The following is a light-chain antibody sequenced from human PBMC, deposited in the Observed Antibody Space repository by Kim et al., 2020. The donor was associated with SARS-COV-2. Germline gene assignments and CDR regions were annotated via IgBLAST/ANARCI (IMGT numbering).Light chain of an antibody. CDR2: EVS. CDR1: QSLVYIDGNIY. V-gene: IGKV2-30*01. Sequence: PAAISVRSSQSLVYIDGNIYLNCFPQRPGQSPRRLIYEVSNRDSGVPDRFSGRGSGTDFTLQISRVEAEDVGVYYFMQGTHWPFTFGPGTKVDIK. CDR3: MQGTHWPFT. J-gene: IGKJ3*01.